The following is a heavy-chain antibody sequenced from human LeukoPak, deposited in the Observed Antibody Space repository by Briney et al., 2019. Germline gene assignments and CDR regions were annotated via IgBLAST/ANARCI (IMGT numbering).Heavy chain of an antibody. J-gene: IGHJ4*02. CDR1: GYTFTSYG. CDR2: ISAYNGNT. Sequence: GASVKVSCKASGYTFTSYGISWVRQAPGQGLEWMGWISAYNGNTNYAQKLQGRVTMTTDTSTSTAYMELRSLRSDDTAVYYCARGPPSFWQLDQWKDYWGQGTLVTVSS. CDR3: ARGPPSFWQLDQWKDY. V-gene: IGHV1-18*01. D-gene: IGHD6-6*01.